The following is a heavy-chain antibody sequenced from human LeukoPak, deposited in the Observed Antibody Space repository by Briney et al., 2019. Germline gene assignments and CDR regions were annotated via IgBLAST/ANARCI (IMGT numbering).Heavy chain of an antibody. CDR3: AISKARIAAAGTGYYYYYGMDV. CDR1: GGSISSYY. D-gene: IGHD6-13*01. J-gene: IGHJ6*02. CDR2: IYYSGST. V-gene: IGHV4-59*01. Sequence: PSETLSLTCTVSGGSISSYYWSWIRQPPGKGLEWIGYIYYSGSTNYNPSLKSRVTIPVDTSKNQFSLKLSSVTAADTAVYYCAISKARIAAAGTGYYYYYGMDVWGQGTTGTVSS.